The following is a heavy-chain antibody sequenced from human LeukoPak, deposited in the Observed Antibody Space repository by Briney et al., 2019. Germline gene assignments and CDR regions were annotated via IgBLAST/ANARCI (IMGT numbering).Heavy chain of an antibody. V-gene: IGHV4-39*01. J-gene: IGHJ4*02. CDR2: IYYSGST. Sequence: PSGTLSLTCAVSGGSISSSSYYWGWIRQPPGKGLEWIGSIYYSGSTYYNPSLKSRVTISVDTSKNQFSLKLSSVTAAGTAVYYCARHGTSELFDYWGQGTLVTVSS. CDR1: GGSISSSSYY. CDR3: ARHGTSELFDY. D-gene: IGHD1-26*01.